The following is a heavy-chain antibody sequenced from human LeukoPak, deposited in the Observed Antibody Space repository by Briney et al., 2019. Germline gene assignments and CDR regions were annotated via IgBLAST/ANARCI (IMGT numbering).Heavy chain of an antibody. CDR3: AKDAGGYSYGYSGFDY. D-gene: IGHD5-18*01. J-gene: IGHJ4*02. CDR2: ISYDGSNK. CDR1: GFTFSSYA. V-gene: IGHV3-30*04. Sequence: PGGSLRLSCAASGFTFSSYAMHWVRQAPGKGLEWVAVISYDGSNKYYADSVKGRFTISRDNSKNTLYLQMNSLRAEDTAVYYCAKDAGGYSYGYSGFDYWGQGTLVTVSS.